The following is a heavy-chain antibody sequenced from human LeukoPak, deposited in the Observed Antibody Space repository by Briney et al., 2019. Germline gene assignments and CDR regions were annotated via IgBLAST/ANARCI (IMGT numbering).Heavy chain of an antibody. CDR3: ARDGAAAALFDY. J-gene: IGHJ4*02. V-gene: IGHV3-21*01. Sequence: GGSLRLSCAASGFTFSSYSMNWVRQAPGKGLEWVSSISSSSSYIYYADSVKGRFTISRDNAKNSLYLQMNSLRAEDTAVYYCARDGAAAALFDYWGQGTLVTVSS. CDR1: GFTFSSYS. D-gene: IGHD6-13*01. CDR2: ISSSSSYI.